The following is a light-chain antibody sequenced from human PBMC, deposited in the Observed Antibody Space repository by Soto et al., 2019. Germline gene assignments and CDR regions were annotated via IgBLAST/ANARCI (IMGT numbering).Light chain of an antibody. Sequence: EVVMTQSPATLSVSPGERATLSCSASESVSRNLAWYQQKPGQAPRLLIYDASTRATGIPDRFSGGGSGTEFTLTISSLQSEDFVVYYCQQYNSWPPITFGQGTRLEI. J-gene: IGKJ5*01. CDR3: QQYNSWPPIT. CDR1: ESVSRN. V-gene: IGKV3-15*01. CDR2: DAS.